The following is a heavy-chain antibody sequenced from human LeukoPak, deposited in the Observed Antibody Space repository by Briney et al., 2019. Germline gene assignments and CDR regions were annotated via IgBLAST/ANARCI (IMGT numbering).Heavy chain of an antibody. D-gene: IGHD2-2*02. CDR3: ARRPDCSSTSCYKYFQH. V-gene: IGHV3-7*01. CDR1: GFTFSSYW. J-gene: IGHJ1*01. Sequence: GGSLRLSCAASGFTFSSYWMSWVRQAPGKGLEWVANIKQDGSEKYYVDSVKGRFTISRDNAKNSLYLQMNSLRAEDTAVYYCARRPDCSSTSCYKYFQHWGQGTLVTVSS. CDR2: IKQDGSEK.